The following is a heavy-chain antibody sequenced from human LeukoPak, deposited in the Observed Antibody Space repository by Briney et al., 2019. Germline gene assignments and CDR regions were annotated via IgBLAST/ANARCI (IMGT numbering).Heavy chain of an antibody. CDR3: ARGEYSSSWYYFDY. D-gene: IGHD6-13*01. Sequence: GRSLRLSCAASGFTFSEFGMHWVRQAPGKGLEWVAVIYYDGTSKYSADSVKGRFTISRDNSKNTLYLQMNSLRAEDTAVYYCARGEYSSSWYYFDYWGQGTLVTVSS. J-gene: IGHJ4*02. CDR2: IYYDGTSK. CDR1: GFTFSEFG. V-gene: IGHV3-33*01.